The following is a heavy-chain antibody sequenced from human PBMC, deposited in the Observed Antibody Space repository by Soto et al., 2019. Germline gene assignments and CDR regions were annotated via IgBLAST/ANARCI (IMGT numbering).Heavy chain of an antibody. CDR1: GYTFSGYY. J-gene: IGHJ6*02. V-gene: IGHV1-2*02. CDR2: INPNTGGT. Sequence: ASVKVSCKASGYTFSGYYMYWVRQAPGQGLEWMGWINPNTGGTNYGQKFQGRVTMTRDTSISTAYMELSRLRSDDTAMYYCARDGEWLQRYYYYYNGMDVWGQGTTVTVSS. D-gene: IGHD5-12*01. CDR3: ARDGEWLQRYYYYYNGMDV.